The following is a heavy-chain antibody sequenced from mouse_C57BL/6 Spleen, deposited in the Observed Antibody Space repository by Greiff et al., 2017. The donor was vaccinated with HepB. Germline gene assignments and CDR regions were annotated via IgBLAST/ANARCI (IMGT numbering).Heavy chain of an antibody. J-gene: IGHJ2*01. Sequence: EVKLQESGGGLVQPGGSLKLSCAASGFTFSDYYMYWVRQTPEKRLEWVAYISNGGGSTYYPDTVKGRFTISRDNAKNTLYLQMSRLKSEDTAMYYCARSRTGTYFDYWGQGTTLTVSS. D-gene: IGHD4-1*01. CDR3: ARSRTGTYFDY. CDR2: ISNGGGST. CDR1: GFTFSDYY. V-gene: IGHV5-12*01.